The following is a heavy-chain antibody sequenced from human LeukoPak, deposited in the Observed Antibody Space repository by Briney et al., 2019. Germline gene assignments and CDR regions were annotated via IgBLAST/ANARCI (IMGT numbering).Heavy chain of an antibody. D-gene: IGHD6-6*01. CDR1: GYSFTSYW. CDR2: IYPGDSDT. V-gene: IGHV5-51*01. J-gene: IGHJ6*03. CDR3: ARLRIAARYYYYMDV. Sequence: PGESLKISCKGSGYSFTSYWIGWVRQMPGKGLEWMGIIYPGDSDTRYSPSFQGQVTISADKSISTAYLQWSSLKASDTAMYYCARLRIAARYYYYMDVWGKGTTVTVSS.